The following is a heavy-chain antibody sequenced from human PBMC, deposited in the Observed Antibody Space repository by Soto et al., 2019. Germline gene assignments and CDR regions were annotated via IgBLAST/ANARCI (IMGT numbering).Heavy chain of an antibody. V-gene: IGHV4-31*03. D-gene: IGHD3-16*02. J-gene: IGHJ6*03. CDR2: IYYSGST. CDR1: GGSISSGGYY. Sequence: SETLSLTCTVSGGSISSGGYYWSWIRQHPGKGLEWIGYIYYSGSTYYNPSLKSRVTISVDTSKNQLSLKVGSVTAADTAVYYCARAGYDYIWGSYRYTPYYYYYMDVWGKGTTVTVSS. CDR3: ARAGYDYIWGSYRYTPYYYYYMDV.